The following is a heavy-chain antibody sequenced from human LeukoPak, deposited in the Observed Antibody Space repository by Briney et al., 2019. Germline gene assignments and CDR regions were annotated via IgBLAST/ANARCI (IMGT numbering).Heavy chain of an antibody. D-gene: IGHD3-22*01. Sequence: GGSLRLSCTASGFTFSTYGMHWVRQAPGKGLEWVAVIWYDGSNKYHADSVKGRFTISRDNSKNTLYLQMNSLRDEDTGVYYCAIMHGYYDGSGFWVQWGQGTLVTVSS. J-gene: IGHJ4*02. CDR2: IWYDGSNK. CDR1: GFTFSTYG. V-gene: IGHV3-33*01. CDR3: AIMHGYYDGSGFWVQ.